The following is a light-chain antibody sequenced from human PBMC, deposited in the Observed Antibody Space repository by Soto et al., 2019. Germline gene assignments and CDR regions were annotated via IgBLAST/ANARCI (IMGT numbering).Light chain of an antibody. J-gene: IGLJ1*01. CDR1: SSDVGRYNL. V-gene: IGLV2-23*02. CDR3: CSYAGSRTPLI. Sequence: QSVLTQAASVSGSPGQSITISCTGTSSDVGRYNLVSWYQQHPGKAPKLMIYEVSKRPSGLSNRFSGSKSGNTASLTISGLQAEDEADYYCCSYAGSRTPLIFGTGTKLTVL. CDR2: EVS.